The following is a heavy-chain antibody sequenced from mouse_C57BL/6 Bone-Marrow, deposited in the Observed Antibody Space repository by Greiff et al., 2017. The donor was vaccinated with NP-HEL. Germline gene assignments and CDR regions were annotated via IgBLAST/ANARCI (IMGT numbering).Heavy chain of an antibody. Sequence: QVHVKQSGTELVKPGASVKLSCKASGYTFTSYWMHWVKQRPGQGLEWIGNINPSNGGTNYNEKFKSKATLTVDKSSSTAYMQLSSLTSEDSAVYYCARWGITTVVAPFDYWGQGTTLTVSS. J-gene: IGHJ2*01. CDR1: GYTFTSYW. D-gene: IGHD1-1*01. CDR3: ARWGITTVVAPFDY. CDR2: INPSNGGT. V-gene: IGHV1-53*01.